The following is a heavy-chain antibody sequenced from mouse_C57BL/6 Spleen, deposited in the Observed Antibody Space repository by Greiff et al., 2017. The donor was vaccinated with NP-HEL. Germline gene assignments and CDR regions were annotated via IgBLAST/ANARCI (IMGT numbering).Heavy chain of an antibody. V-gene: IGHV2-3*01. Sequence: VQLQQSGPGLVAPSQSLSITCTVSGFSLTSYGVSWVRQPTGKGLEWLGVIWGDGSTNYPSALLSRLSISKDNSKSQVFLKLNSLQTDDTATYYCAALITTVVAFYAMDYWGQGTSVTVSS. J-gene: IGHJ4*01. CDR3: AALITTVVAFYAMDY. D-gene: IGHD1-1*01. CDR1: GFSLTSYG. CDR2: IWGDGST.